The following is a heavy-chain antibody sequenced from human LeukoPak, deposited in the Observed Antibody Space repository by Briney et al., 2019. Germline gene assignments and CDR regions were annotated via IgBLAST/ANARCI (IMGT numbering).Heavy chain of an antibody. CDR2: IIPIFGTA. D-gene: IGHD3-10*01. J-gene: IGHJ4*02. CDR3: ARLLKKGHYGSADY. Sequence: GASVKVSCKASGGTFSSYAISWVRQAPGQGLEWMGGIIPIFGTANYAQKFQGRVTITADESTSTAYMGLSSLRSEDTAVYYCARLLKKGHYGSADYWGQGTLVTVSS. V-gene: IGHV1-69*13. CDR1: GGTFSSYA.